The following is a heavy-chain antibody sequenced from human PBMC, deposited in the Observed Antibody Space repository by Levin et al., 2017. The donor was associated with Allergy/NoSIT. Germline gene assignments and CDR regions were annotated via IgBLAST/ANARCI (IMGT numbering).Heavy chain of an antibody. D-gene: IGHD1-26*01. Sequence: ASVKVSCKASGYTFTGYYMHWVRQAPGQGLEWMGWINPNSGGTNYAQKFQGWVTMTRDTSISTAYMELSRLRSDDTAVYYCARDLQGVGFPKPGLYGMDVWGQGTTVTVSS. CDR3: ARDLQGVGFPKPGLYGMDV. J-gene: IGHJ6*02. V-gene: IGHV1-2*04. CDR2: INPNSGGT. CDR1: GYTFTGYY.